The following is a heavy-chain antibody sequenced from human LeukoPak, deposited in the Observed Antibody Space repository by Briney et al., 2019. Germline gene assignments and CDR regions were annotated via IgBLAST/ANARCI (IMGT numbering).Heavy chain of an antibody. V-gene: IGHV1-8*01. CDR2: MNPNSGNT. CDR1: GYTFTSYD. CDR3: ARSQRGYYYDSSGYHPSNWFDP. J-gene: IGHJ5*02. Sequence: GASVKVSCKASGYTFTSYDINWVRQATGQGLEWMGWMNPNSGNTGYAQKFQGRVTMTRNTSISTAYMELSSLRSEDTAVYYCARSQRGYYYDSSGYHPSNWFDPWGQGTLVTVSS. D-gene: IGHD3-22*01.